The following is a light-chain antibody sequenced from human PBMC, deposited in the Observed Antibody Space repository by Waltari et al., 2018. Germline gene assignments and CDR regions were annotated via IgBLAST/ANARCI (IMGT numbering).Light chain of an antibody. V-gene: IGKV3-20*01. Sequence: EVVLTQSPGNLSLSPGERATLSCRASQSVSKYLDWYQQRPGQAPRLLIYAAATRATGIPDRFSGSGSGTDFSLTISRLEPEYFAVYYCQNHERLPATFGQGTKVEIK. CDR3: QNHERLPAT. J-gene: IGKJ1*01. CDR2: AAA. CDR1: QSVSKY.